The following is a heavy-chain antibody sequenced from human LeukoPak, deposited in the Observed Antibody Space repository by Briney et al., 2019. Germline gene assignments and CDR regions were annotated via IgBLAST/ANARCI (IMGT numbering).Heavy chain of an antibody. V-gene: IGHV3-66*01. CDR3: ARDVSHRHLDY. CDR1: GLTVSSNY. D-gene: IGHD2/OR15-2a*01. J-gene: IGHJ4*02. Sequence: GGSLRLSCAASGLTVSSNYMSWVRQAPGKGLEWVSVVYVDSTTYYADSVKGRFTISRDNSKNTLYLQMNSLRADDTAVYYCARDVSHRHLDYWGQGTLVTVSS. CDR2: VYVDSTT.